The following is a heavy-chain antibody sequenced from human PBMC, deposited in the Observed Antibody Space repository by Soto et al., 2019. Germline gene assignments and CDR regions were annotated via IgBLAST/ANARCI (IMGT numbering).Heavy chain of an antibody. CDR3: ARDSEDCSSTSCYDENYMDV. V-gene: IGHV4-59*12. D-gene: IGHD2-2*01. Sequence: NPSETLSLTCTVSGGSISSYYWSWIRQPPGKGLEWIGYIYYSGSTNYNPSLKSRVTISVDTSKNQFSLKLSSVTAADTAVYYCARDSEDCSSTSCYDENYMDVWGKGTTVTVS. CDR1: GGSISSYY. CDR2: IYYSGST. J-gene: IGHJ6*03.